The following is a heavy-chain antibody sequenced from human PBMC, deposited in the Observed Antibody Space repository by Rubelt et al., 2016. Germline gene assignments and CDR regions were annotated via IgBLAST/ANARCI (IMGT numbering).Heavy chain of an antibody. CDR2: ISSSSSTI. CDR3: ASQRDAFDI. Sequence: GKGLEWVSYISSSSSTIYYADSVKVRFTISRDNAKNSLYLQMNSLRAEDTAVYYCASQRDAFDIWGQGTMVTVSS. J-gene: IGHJ3*02. V-gene: IGHV3-48*04.